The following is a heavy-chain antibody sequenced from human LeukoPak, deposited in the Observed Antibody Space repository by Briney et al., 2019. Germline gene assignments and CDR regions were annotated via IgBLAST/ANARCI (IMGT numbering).Heavy chain of an antibody. V-gene: IGHV3-64*01. CDR3: ARSEDYDYVWGSYRYIFDY. Sequence: GGSLRLSCAASGFTFSSYAMHSVRQAPGKGLEYVSAISSNGGSTYYANSVKGRFTISRDNSKNTLYLQMGSLRAEDMAVYYCARSEDYDYVWGSYRYIFDYWGQGTLVTVSS. CDR1: GFTFSSYA. D-gene: IGHD3-16*02. CDR2: ISSNGGST. J-gene: IGHJ4*02.